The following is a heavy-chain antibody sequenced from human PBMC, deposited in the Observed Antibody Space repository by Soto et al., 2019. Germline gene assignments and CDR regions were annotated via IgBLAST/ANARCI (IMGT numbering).Heavy chain of an antibody. CDR1: GGSISSGDYY. CDR2: IYYSGST. Sequence: SETLSLTCTVSGGSISSGDYYWSWIRQPPGKGLEWIGYIYYSGSTYYNPSLKSRVTISVDTSKNQFSLKLSSVTAADTAVYYCARDRGGDYDFWSGPRYYFDYWGQGTLVTVSS. CDR3: ARDRGGDYDFWSGPRYYFDY. J-gene: IGHJ4*02. D-gene: IGHD3-3*01. V-gene: IGHV4-30-4*01.